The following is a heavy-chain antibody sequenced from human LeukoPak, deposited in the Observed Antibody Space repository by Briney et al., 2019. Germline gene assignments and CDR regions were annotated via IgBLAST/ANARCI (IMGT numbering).Heavy chain of an antibody. CDR3: ACLIVVVPAAANWFDP. CDR1: GGSISSYY. CDR2: IYYSGST. J-gene: IGHJ5*02. V-gene: IGHV4-59*01. D-gene: IGHD2-2*01. Sequence: SETLSLTCTVSGGSISSYYWSWIRQPPGKGLEWIGYIYYSGSTTYNPSLKSRVTISVDTSKNQFSLKLSSVTAADTAVYYCACLIVVVPAAANWFDPWGQGTLVTVSS.